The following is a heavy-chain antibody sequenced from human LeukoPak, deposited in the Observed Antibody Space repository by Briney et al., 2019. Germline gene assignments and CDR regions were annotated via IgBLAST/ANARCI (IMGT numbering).Heavy chain of an antibody. D-gene: IGHD3-9*01. J-gene: IGHJ6*02. Sequence: ASVKVSCKASGYTFNSYWIQWVRQAPGQRLEWMGWINAGNGNTKYSQKFQGRVTITRDTSASTAYMELSSLRSEDTAVYYCARVPLTYYDILTGAYYGMDVWGQGTTVTVSS. CDR3: ARVPLTYYDILTGAYYGMDV. CDR2: INAGNGNT. CDR1: GYTFNSYW. V-gene: IGHV1-3*01.